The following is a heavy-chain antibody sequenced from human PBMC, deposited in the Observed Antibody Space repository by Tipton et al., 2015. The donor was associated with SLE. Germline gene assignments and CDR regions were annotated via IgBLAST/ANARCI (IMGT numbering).Heavy chain of an antibody. CDR1: GLTFDNYA. J-gene: IGHJ5*02. V-gene: IGHV3-23*01. CDR2: ISGTADDI. Sequence: SLRLSCAVSGLTFDNYAMSWVRQAPGKGLEWVSAISGTADDIYYADPVKGRFTISRDNSKNTLYLQMNSLRTEDTAVYYCAKGGRGINWFDHWGQGTLLIVS. CDR3: AKGGRGINWFDH. D-gene: IGHD3-10*01.